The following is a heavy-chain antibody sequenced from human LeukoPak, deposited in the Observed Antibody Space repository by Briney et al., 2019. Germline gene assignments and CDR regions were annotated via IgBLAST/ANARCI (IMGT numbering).Heavy chain of an antibody. D-gene: IGHD2-21*02. Sequence: SETLSLTCAVSGGSISSGGYSWSWIRQPPGKGLEWIGYIYHSGSTYYNPSLKSRVTISVDTSKNQFSLKLSSVTAADTAVYYCARAPWGDSEKFDYWGQGTLVTVSS. CDR2: IYHSGST. J-gene: IGHJ4*02. V-gene: IGHV4-30-2*05. CDR1: GGSISSGGYS. CDR3: ARAPWGDSEKFDY.